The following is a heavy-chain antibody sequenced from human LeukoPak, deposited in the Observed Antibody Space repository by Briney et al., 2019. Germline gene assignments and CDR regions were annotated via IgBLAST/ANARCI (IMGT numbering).Heavy chain of an antibody. CDR2: ISGSSTTI. CDR3: AGSAGSGSHPFDY. D-gene: IGHD1-26*01. J-gene: IGHJ4*02. CDR1: GFTLTTYS. Sequence: GGSLRLSCAASGFTLTTYSMNWVRQAPGKGLEWVSYISGSSTTIYYADSVKGRFTISRDNAKNSLYLQMSSLRDEDTAVYYCAGSAGSGSHPFDYWGQGTLVTVSS. V-gene: IGHV3-48*02.